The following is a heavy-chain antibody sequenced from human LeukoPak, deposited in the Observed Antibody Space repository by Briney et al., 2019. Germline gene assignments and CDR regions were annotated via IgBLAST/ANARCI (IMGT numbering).Heavy chain of an antibody. J-gene: IGHJ6*03. CDR3: AKDPYSSSYYYYYMDV. V-gene: IGHV3-23*01. CDR2: TVGSRPDT. D-gene: IGHD6-13*01. CDR1: GFTFTNYA. Sequence: PGGSLRLSCAASGFTFTNYAMSWVRQTPGKGLEWVAATVGSRPDTYHADSVKGRFTVSRDNSRNTLYLQMNSLRAEDTAVYYCAKDPYSSSYYYYYMDVWGKGTTVTVSS.